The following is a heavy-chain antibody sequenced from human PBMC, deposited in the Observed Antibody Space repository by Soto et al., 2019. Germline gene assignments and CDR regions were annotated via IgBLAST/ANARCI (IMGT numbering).Heavy chain of an antibody. J-gene: IGHJ1*01. CDR2: ISDDGASI. Sequence: PGGSLRLSCEASGFSLSSFAMNWVRQAPGRGLEWVSYISDDGASIYSADSLKGRFTISRDNAKNSLSLQMNNLRAEDTTVYYCAKEHSVKAWLHHYGHLGLGNPVTCS. V-gene: IGHV3-48*03. CDR1: GFSLSSFA. D-gene: IGHD5-18*01. CDR3: AKEHSVKAWLHHYGH.